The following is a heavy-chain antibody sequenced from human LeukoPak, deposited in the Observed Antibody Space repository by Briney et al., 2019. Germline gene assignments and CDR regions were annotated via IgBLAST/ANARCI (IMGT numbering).Heavy chain of an antibody. D-gene: IGHD4-17*01. Sequence: GGSLRLSCAASGFTFNDHAMSWVRQAPGRGLEWVSAISGSGGNTYYADSVKGRFTISRDNSKNTLYLQMYGLRAEDTAIYYCGRDPNGDYIGAFDMRGQGTVVTVSS. CDR1: GFTFNDHA. J-gene: IGHJ3*02. V-gene: IGHV3-23*01. CDR3: GRDPNGDYIGAFDM. CDR2: ISGSGGNT.